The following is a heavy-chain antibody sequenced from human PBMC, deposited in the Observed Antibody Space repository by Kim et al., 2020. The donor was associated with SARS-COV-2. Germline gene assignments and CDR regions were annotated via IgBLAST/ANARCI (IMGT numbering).Heavy chain of an antibody. CDR3: ARWDSTRKDCDY. D-gene: IGHD1-26*01. Sequence: EYAGSVKSRITTNPDTSKNQFSLQLNSVTREDTAVYYCARWDSTRKDCDYWGQGTLVTVSS. J-gene: IGHJ4*02. V-gene: IGHV6-1*01.